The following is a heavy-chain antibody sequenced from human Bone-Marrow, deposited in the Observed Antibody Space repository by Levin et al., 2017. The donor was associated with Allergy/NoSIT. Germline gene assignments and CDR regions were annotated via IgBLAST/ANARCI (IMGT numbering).Heavy chain of an antibody. V-gene: IGHV3-7*01. CDR3: ARDFGTLGPEGYYYFYYMDV. D-gene: IGHD1-14*01. Sequence: SLLLSCAVSGFTFTTYWMSWVRQAPGPFLSFFSPLLPSFLSPSSLSSFKGRFTISRDNAKNSLYLQMNDLRAEDTAVYYCARDFGTLGPEGYYYFYYMDVWGRGTTVTVSS. CDR2: LLPSFLSP. CDR1: GFTFTTYW. J-gene: IGHJ6*03.